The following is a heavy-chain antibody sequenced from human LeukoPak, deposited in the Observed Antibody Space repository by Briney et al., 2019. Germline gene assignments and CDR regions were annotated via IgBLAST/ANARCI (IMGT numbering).Heavy chain of an antibody. D-gene: IGHD3-22*01. CDR3: ARTYYDSSGYRY. J-gene: IGHJ4*02. Sequence: GASVKVSCKASGYTFTGYYMQWVRQAPGQGLEWMGWINPDSGGTNYAQKFQGRVTMTRDTSISTAYMELSRLRSDDTDVYYCARTYYDSSGYRYWGQGILVTVSS. CDR1: GYTFTGYY. CDR2: INPDSGGT. V-gene: IGHV1-2*02.